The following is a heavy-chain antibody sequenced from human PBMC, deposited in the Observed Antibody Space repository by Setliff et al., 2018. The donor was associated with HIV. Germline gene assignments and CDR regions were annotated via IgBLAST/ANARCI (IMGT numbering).Heavy chain of an antibody. CDR1: GFSFSRCG. Sequence: PGGSLRPSCAASGFSFSRCGMHWVRQAPGKGLEWVTFIRYDGSDKYYADSVKGRFTISRDNSKNTLYLQMNNLRAEDAAVYYCAKDDPLFDYWGQGALVTVSS. J-gene: IGHJ4*02. CDR3: AKDDPLFDY. CDR2: IRYDGSDK. V-gene: IGHV3-30*02.